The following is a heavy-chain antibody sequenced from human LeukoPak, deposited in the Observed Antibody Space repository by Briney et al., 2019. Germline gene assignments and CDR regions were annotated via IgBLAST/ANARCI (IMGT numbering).Heavy chain of an antibody. V-gene: IGHV4-59*01. CDR2: IYYSGST. D-gene: IGHD2-15*01. J-gene: IGHJ5*02. CDR3: ARGRGGSCCNWFDR. Sequence: SETLSLTCTVSGGSISSYYWSWIRQPPGKGLEWIGYIYYSGSTNYNPSLKSRVTISVDTSKNQFSLKLSSVTAADTAVYYCARGRGGSCCNWFDRWGQGTLVTVSS. CDR1: GGSISSYY.